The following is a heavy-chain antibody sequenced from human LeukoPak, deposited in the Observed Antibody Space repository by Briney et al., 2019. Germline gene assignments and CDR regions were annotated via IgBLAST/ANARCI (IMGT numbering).Heavy chain of an antibody. Sequence: ASVKVSCKASGYTFTGYYMHWVRQAPGQGLEWMGIINPSGGSTSYAQKFQGRVTMTRDTSTSTVYMELSSLRSEDTAVYYCARDRFRDGSAATNWFDPWGQGTLVTVSS. CDR3: ARDRFRDGSAATNWFDP. CDR2: INPSGGST. J-gene: IGHJ5*02. V-gene: IGHV1-46*01. D-gene: IGHD3-10*01. CDR1: GYTFTGYY.